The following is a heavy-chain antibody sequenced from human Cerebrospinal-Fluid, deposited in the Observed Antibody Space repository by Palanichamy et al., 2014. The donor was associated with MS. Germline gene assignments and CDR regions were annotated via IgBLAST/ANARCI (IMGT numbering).Heavy chain of an antibody. CDR2: IYYSGST. CDR3: ARVRSGWYYFDY. Sequence: QVQLQESGPGLVKPSETRSLTCTVSGGSISSYYWSWIRQPPGKGLEWIGYIYYSGSTNYNPSLKSRVTISVDTSKNQFSLKLSSVTAADTAFYYCARVRSGWYYFDYWGQGTLLTVSS. J-gene: IGHJ4*02. CDR1: GGSISSYY. D-gene: IGHD6-19*01. V-gene: IGHV4-59*01.